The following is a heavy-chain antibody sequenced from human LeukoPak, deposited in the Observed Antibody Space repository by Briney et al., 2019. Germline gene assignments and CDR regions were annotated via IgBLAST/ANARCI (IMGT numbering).Heavy chain of an antibody. CDR2: IYYSGST. CDR1: GGSISSSSYY. V-gene: IGHV4-39*07. Sequence: SETLSLTCTVSGGSISSSSYYWGWIRQPPGKGLEWIGSIYYSGSTYYNPSLKSRVTISVDTSKNQYSLKLSSVNAADTDVYYCARVGTAMVISRVDYWGQGTLVTVSS. J-gene: IGHJ4*02. D-gene: IGHD5-18*01. CDR3: ARVGTAMVISRVDY.